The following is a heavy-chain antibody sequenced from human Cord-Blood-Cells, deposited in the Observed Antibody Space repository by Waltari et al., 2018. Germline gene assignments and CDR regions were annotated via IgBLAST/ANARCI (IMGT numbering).Heavy chain of an antibody. V-gene: IGHV4-34*01. Sequence: QVQLQQWGAGLLKPSETLSLTCAVYGGSFSGYYWSWIRQPPGKGLEWIGEINHSGSTNYNPSLKSRVTISVDTSKNQFSLKLSSVTAADTAVYYCARGPSGFWSVYYGSWWFDPWGQGTLVTVSS. D-gene: IGHD3-3*01. CDR2: INHSGST. J-gene: IGHJ5*02. CDR3: ARGPSGFWSVYYGSWWFDP. CDR1: GGSFSGYY.